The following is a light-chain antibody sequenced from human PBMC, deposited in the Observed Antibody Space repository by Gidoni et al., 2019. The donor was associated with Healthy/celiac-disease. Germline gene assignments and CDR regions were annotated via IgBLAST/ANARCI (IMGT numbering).Light chain of an antibody. CDR2: DAS. CDR1: QSVSSS. J-gene: IGKJ4*01. CDR3: QQRSNWPLLT. V-gene: IGKV3-11*01. Sequence: EIVLTQSPFTLYLSPEERDPLSFRASQSVSSSFAWYQQNTGQAPRLLIYDASNMVAGIPARFSGSESGTDFTLTIIILEPEDFAVYYFQQRSNWPLLTFGGXTKVETK.